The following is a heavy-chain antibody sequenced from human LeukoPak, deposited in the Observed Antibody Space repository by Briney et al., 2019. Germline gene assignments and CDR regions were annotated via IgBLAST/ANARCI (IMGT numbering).Heavy chain of an antibody. D-gene: IGHD2-8*02. CDR3: ARGGTGAFDY. CDR2: ISSRSTYI. J-gene: IGHJ4*02. V-gene: IGHV3-11*06. CDR1: GFSFSDYY. Sequence: GGSLRLACTASGFSFSDYYKCWIRQAPPKGLEWISYISSRSTYISDADSVKGRFTISRDNAKNLLFLQMNSMRVEDTALEYCARGGTGAFDYWGQGILVTVSS.